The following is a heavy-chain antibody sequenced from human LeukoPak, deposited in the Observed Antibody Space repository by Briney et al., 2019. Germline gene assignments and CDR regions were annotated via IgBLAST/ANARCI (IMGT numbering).Heavy chain of an antibody. CDR3: ARDVGGHFDWLRGFDY. CDR2: ISYDGSNK. V-gene: IGHV3-30-3*01. D-gene: IGHD3-9*01. CDR1: GFTFSSYA. J-gene: IGHJ4*02. Sequence: PGGSLRLSCAASGFTFSSYAMHWVRQAPGKGLEWVAVISYDGSNKYYADSVKGRFTISRDNSKNTLYLQMNSLRAEDTAVYYCARDVGGHFDWLRGFDYWGQGTLVTVSS.